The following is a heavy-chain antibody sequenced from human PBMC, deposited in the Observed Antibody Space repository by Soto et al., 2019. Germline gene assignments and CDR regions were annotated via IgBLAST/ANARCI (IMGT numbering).Heavy chain of an antibody. J-gene: IGHJ4*02. V-gene: IGHV1-18*01. D-gene: IGHD3-10*01. CDR3: ARDQESITDRILQY. CDR2: ISAYNGNT. Sequence: ASVKVSCKASGDTFASFGFSWVRQAPGQGLEWLGWISAYNGNTHYAQKVRDRVTLTTDTSTNTAYMELRSLTSDDTAVYYCARDQESITDRILQYWGQGTPVTVSS. CDR1: GDTFASFG.